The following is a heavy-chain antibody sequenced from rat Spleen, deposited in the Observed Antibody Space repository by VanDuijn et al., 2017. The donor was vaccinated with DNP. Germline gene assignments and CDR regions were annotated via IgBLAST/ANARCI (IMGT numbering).Heavy chain of an antibody. CDR1: GFSLTSYT. Sequence: QVRLRESGPGLVQTSQTLSLTCTVSGFSLTSYTVTWVRQPPGKVLEWIAAISSGGNTYYNSALKSRLSISRDTSKSQVFLKMNSLQTEDTAMYFCASGTTTWFAYWGQGTLVTVSS. J-gene: IGHJ3*01. V-gene: IGHV2-6*01. CDR2: ISSGGNT. D-gene: IGHD1-10*01. CDR3: ASGTTTWFAY.